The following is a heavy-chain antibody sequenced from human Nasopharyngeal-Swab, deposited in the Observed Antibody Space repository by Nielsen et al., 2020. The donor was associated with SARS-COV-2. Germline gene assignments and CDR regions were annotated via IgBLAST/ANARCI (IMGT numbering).Heavy chain of an antibody. Sequence: GESLKISCAASGFIFRNYAMNWVRQAPGKGLEWVSVISDSGSITYYADSVKDRFTISRDNSRNTLSLQMNALRVDDTAVYFCAKDLQIVVEPAGMPFEYWGQGTLVTVS. CDR2: ISDSGSIT. CDR1: GFIFRNYA. CDR3: AKDLQIVVEPAGMPFEY. D-gene: IGHD2-2*01. V-gene: IGHV3-23*01. J-gene: IGHJ4*02.